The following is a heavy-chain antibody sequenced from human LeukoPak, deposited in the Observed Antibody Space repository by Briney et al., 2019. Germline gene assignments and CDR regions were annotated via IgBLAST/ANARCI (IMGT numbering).Heavy chain of an antibody. Sequence: ASVKVSCKASGYTFTGYYMHWVRQAPGQGLEWMGWMNPNSGNTGYAQKFQGRVTMTRNTSISTAYMELSSLRSEDTAVYYCARSRGRGIQPLNWFDPWGQGTLVTVSS. CDR2: MNPNSGNT. CDR1: GYTFTGYY. CDR3: ARSRGRGIQPLNWFDP. D-gene: IGHD5-18*01. V-gene: IGHV1-8*02. J-gene: IGHJ5*02.